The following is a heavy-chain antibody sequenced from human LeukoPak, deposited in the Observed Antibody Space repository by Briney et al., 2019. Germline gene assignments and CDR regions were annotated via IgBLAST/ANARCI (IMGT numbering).Heavy chain of an antibody. V-gene: IGHV3-21*01. Sequence: PGGSLRLSCAASGFAFSIYSMNWVRQAPGKGLEWVSSISSSSSYIYYADSVKGRFTISRDNAKNSLYLQMNSLRAEDTAVYYCARDGPYSYYFDYWGQGTLVTVSS. D-gene: IGHD2-21*01. J-gene: IGHJ4*02. CDR1: GFAFSIYS. CDR3: ARDGPYSYYFDY. CDR2: ISSSSSYI.